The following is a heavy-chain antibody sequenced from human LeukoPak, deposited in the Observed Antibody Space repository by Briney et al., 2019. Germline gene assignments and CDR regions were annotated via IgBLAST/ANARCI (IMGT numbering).Heavy chain of an antibody. J-gene: IGHJ4*02. V-gene: IGHV1-2*02. D-gene: IGHD3-22*01. Sequence: ASVKVSCKASGYTFTDYFIHWVRHAPGEGLEWMVWIKPKTGGTRYAQKFEGRVTMTRDTSTSTAYMELRRLRSDDTAVFYCARVKLVLYVDRSGALVYWRQGTLFTVSS. CDR3: ARVKLVLYVDRSGALVY. CDR2: IKPKTGGT. CDR1: GYTFTDYF.